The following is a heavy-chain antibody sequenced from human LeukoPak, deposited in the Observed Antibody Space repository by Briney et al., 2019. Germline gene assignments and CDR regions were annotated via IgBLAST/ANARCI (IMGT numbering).Heavy chain of an antibody. D-gene: IGHD1-26*01. Sequence: PGGSLRLSCAASGFTLSSYAMHWVRQAPGKGLEWVAVISYDGSNKYYADSVKGRFTISRDNAKNSLYLQMNSLRAEDTAVYYCARDRDRGFDYWGQGTLVTVSS. CDR1: GFTLSSYA. CDR2: ISYDGSNK. V-gene: IGHV3-30-3*01. CDR3: ARDRDRGFDY. J-gene: IGHJ4*02.